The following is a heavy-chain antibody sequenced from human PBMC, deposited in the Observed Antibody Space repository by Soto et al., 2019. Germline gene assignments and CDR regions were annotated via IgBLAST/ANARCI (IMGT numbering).Heavy chain of an antibody. D-gene: IGHD3-22*01. CDR2: ISAGNGNT. CDR3: ARVDYYDTSGYYFH. V-gene: IGHV1-3*01. CDR1: GYTFTTYA. Sequence: GASVKVSCKASGYTFTTYAIHWVRQVPGQRLEWMGWISAGNGNTKYSQKFQGRVTITRDTSASTVYMELRSLRSDDTAVYYCARVDYYDTSGYYFHWGQGTPVTVSS. J-gene: IGHJ1*01.